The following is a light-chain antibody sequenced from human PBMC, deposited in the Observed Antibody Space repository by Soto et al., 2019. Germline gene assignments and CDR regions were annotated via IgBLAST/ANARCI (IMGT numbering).Light chain of an antibody. V-gene: IGKV4-1*01. CDR2: WVS. CDR1: QSVLYSSNNKNY. J-gene: IGKJ1*01. Sequence: DIVMTQSPDSLAVSLGERATINCKSSQSVLYSSNNKNYLAWYQRKPGQPPKLLIYWVSTRESGVPDRFSGSGSGTDFTLTISSLQAEDVAVYYCQQYYSTPTWTFGQGTKVEIK. CDR3: QQYYSTPTWT.